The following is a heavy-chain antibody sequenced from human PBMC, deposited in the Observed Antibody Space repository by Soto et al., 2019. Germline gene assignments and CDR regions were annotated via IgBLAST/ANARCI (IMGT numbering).Heavy chain of an antibody. CDR2: IYYSGTS. CDR3: ARLHCDSPNCVPLDP. CDR1: GSSISDDTYY. J-gene: IGHJ5*02. Sequence: QLQLQESGPGLVKPSETLSLTCTVTGSSISDDTYYWGWIRQPPGKGLEWIGSIYYSGTSSYNPSLKSRVTMSVDTSKKQLSLRLSSVTAADTAVYYCARLHCDSPNCVPLDPWGQGTLVTVSS. D-gene: IGHD2-2*01. V-gene: IGHV4-39*01.